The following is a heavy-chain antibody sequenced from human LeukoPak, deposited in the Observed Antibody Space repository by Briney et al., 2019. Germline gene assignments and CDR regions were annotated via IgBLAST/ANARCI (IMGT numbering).Heavy chain of an antibody. CDR3: ARIRPVTTGLKGYYFDY. CDR2: MNPKTGKT. J-gene: IGHJ4*02. D-gene: IGHD1-1*01. Sequence: ASVKVSCKTSGYTFSSYEINWVRQAAGRGLEWVGWMNPKTGKTAYARNLQGRVTITRDTSISTAYMDLSALRSEDTAVYYCARIRPVTTGLKGYYFDYWGQGTPVTVSS. V-gene: IGHV1-8*01. CDR1: GYTFSSYE.